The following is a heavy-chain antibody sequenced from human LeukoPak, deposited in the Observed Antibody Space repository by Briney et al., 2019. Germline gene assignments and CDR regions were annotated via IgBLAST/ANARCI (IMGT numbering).Heavy chain of an antibody. V-gene: IGHV3-15*01. CDR3: ATGVIHSNDAFDI. J-gene: IGHJ3*02. D-gene: IGHD5-18*01. Sequence: GGSLRLSCAASGFTFGKAWMSWVRQAPGKGLEWVGRITSKTDGGTADYAVPVKGRFTISRDDSKTTLYLQMNSLRTEDTAVYYCATGVIHSNDAFDIWGQGTIVTVSS. CDR2: ITSKTDGGTA. CDR1: GFTFGKAW.